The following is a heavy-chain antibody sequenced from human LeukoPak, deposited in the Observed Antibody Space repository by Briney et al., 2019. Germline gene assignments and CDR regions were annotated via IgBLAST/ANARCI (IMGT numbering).Heavy chain of an antibody. Sequence: ASVKVSCKASQFTFTNSAVQWVRQARGERLEWIGWVVVGSGHTNYAQNFQERVTISRDVSTKTVYMELSSLKSEDTAVYYCAADDQQLILWGQGTLVAVSS. CDR3: AADDQQLIL. CDR1: QFTFTNSA. CDR2: VVVGSGHT. J-gene: IGHJ4*02. D-gene: IGHD2/OR15-2a*01. V-gene: IGHV1-58*01.